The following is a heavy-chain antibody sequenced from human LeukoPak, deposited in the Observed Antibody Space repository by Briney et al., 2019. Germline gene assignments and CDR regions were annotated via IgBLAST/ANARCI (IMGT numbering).Heavy chain of an antibody. CDR3: ARTYYYDSSGPRLGAFDI. Sequence: GSLRLSCAASGFTLTRHGMTWVRRAPGKGLEWIGEFDHSGRTNYNPSLKSRVTISVDTSKNQFSLKLSSVTAADTAVYYCARTYYYDSSGPRLGAFDIWGQGTMVTVSS. V-gene: IGHV4-34*01. D-gene: IGHD3-22*01. CDR1: GFTLTRHG. CDR2: FDHSGRT. J-gene: IGHJ3*02.